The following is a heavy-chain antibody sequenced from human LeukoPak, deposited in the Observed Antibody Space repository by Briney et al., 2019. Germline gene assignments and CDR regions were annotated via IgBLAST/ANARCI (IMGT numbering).Heavy chain of an antibody. V-gene: IGHV3-21*01. J-gene: IGHJ4*02. D-gene: IGHD5-12*01. Sequence: PGGSLRLSCAASGFTFSSYSMNWVRQAPGKGLEWVSSISSSSSYMYYADSVKGRFTISRDNAKNSLYLQMNSLRAEDTAVYYCARARYSATGGFDYWGQGTLVTVSS. CDR2: ISSSSSYM. CDR3: ARARYSATGGFDY. CDR1: GFTFSSYS.